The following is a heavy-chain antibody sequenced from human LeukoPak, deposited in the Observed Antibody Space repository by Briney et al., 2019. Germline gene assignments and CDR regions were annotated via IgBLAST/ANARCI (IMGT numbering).Heavy chain of an antibody. D-gene: IGHD3-10*01. CDR1: GYTFTSYD. CDR3: ARVLIGSSNTMVRGVIITYYYYYMDV. Sequence: ASVKVSCEASGYTFTSYDINWVRQATGQGLEWMGWMNPNSGNTDYAQKFQGRFTITINTSISTAYMELSSLRSEDTAVYYCARVLIGSSNTMVRGVIITYYYYYMDVWGKGTTVTVSS. J-gene: IGHJ6*03. V-gene: IGHV1-8*03. CDR2: MNPNSGNT.